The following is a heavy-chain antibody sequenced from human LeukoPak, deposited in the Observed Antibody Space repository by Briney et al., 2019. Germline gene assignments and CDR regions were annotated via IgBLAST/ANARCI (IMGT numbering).Heavy chain of an antibody. D-gene: IGHD3-22*01. CDR1: GGSFSGYY. V-gene: IGHV4-34*01. CDR2: INHSGST. J-gene: IGHJ3*02. CDR3: ASGQIVVDSDAFDI. Sequence: SETLSLTCAVYGGSFSGYYWSWIRQPPGKGLEWIGEINHSGSTNYNPSLKSRVTISVDTSKNQFSLKLSSVTAADTAVYYCASGQIVVDSDAFDIWRQGTMVTVAS.